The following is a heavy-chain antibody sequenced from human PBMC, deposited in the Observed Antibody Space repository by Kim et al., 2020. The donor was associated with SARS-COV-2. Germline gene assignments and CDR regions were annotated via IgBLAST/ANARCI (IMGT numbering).Heavy chain of an antibody. V-gene: IGHV3-23*01. J-gene: IGHJ4*02. CDR1: GFTFSSYA. Sequence: GGSLRLSCAASGFTFSSYAMSWVRQAPGKGLEWVSAISGSGGSTYYADSVKGRFTISRDNSKNTLYLQMNSLRAEDTAVYYCAKDRHNPGIAVAGIMDYWGQGTLVTVSS. CDR2: ISGSGGST. D-gene: IGHD6-19*01. CDR3: AKDRHNPGIAVAGIMDY.